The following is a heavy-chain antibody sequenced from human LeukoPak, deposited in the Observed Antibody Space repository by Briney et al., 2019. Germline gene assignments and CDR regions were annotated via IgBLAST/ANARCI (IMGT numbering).Heavy chain of an antibody. J-gene: IGHJ4*02. CDR2: ITGNGGST. CDR1: GFTFSSYA. CDR3: AKVSPFYLVIRPGPDY. D-gene: IGHD2-2*01. Sequence: PGGSLRLSCAASGFTFSSYAMSWVRQAPGKGLEWVSTITGNGGSTYYADSMQDRFTISRDNSKNTLYLQMNSPRAEDTAVYYCAKVSPFYLVIRPGPDYWGQGTLVTVSS. V-gene: IGHV3-23*01.